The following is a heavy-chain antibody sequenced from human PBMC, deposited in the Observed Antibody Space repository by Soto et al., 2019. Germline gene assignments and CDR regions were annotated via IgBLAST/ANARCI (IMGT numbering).Heavy chain of an antibody. CDR3: AKSIAARPKGFDY. CDR1: GFTFSSYA. CDR2: ISGSGGST. Sequence: PCRSLRLSWAASGFTFSSYARSWVRQAPGKGLEWVSAISGSGGSTYYADSVKGRFTISRDNSKNTLYLQMNSLRAEDTAVYYCAKSIAARPKGFDYWGQGTLVTVSS. V-gene: IGHV3-23*01. D-gene: IGHD6-6*01. J-gene: IGHJ4*02.